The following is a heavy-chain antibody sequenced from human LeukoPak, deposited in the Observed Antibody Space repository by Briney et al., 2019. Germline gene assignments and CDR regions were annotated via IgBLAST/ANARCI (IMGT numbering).Heavy chain of an antibody. CDR1: GGTFSSYA. Sequence: ASVKVSCKASGGTFSSYAISWVRQAPGQGLEWMGGIIPIFGTANYAQKFQGRVTITADESTSTAYMELSSLRSEDTAVYYCARGPSGSSSWYEYYYYYMDVWGKGTTVTISS. D-gene: IGHD6-13*01. J-gene: IGHJ6*03. CDR3: ARGPSGSSSWYEYYYYYMDV. V-gene: IGHV1-69*13. CDR2: IIPIFGTA.